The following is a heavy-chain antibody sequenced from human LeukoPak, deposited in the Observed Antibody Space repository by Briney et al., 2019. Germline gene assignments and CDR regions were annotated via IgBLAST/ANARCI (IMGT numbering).Heavy chain of an antibody. CDR1: GGSFGGYF. D-gene: IGHD6-6*01. J-gene: IGHJ5*02. V-gene: IGHV4-34*01. CDR3: ARMYSSSFFAGGKTSFDP. CDR2: SRHSGRT. Sequence: SETLSLTCAVYGGSFGGYFWSGIRQPPGKGLEWIGESRHSGRTNYNLSLKSRVTISVDTSKIQISLKMTSVSAADTAVYYCARMYSSSFFAGGKTSFDPWGQGTLVPVSS.